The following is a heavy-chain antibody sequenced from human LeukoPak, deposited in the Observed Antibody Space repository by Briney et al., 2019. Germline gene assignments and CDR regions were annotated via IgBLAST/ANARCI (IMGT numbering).Heavy chain of an antibody. V-gene: IGHV1-69*02. CDR3: ARGGRDGYSHALPSDY. D-gene: IGHD5-24*01. CDR1: GGTFSSYT. J-gene: IGHJ4*02. CDR2: IIPILGIA. Sequence: VASVKVSCKASGGTFSSYTISWVRQAPGQGLEWMGRIIPILGIANYAQKFQGRVTITADKSTSTAYMELSSLRSEDTAVYYCARGGRDGYSHALPSDYWGQGTPVTVSS.